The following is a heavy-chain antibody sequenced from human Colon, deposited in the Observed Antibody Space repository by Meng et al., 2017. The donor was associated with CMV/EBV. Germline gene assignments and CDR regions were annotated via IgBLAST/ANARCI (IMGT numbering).Heavy chain of an antibody. CDR3: VRSCDDASGKFRDY. J-gene: IGHJ4*02. CDR2: ISPYSGQT. Sequence: ASVTVSCQASGYIFTTFGISWVRQAPGQGPEWMGWISPYSGQTNTAPKFQGRVTLTTDTSTSTAYMDLRSLRADDTDVYYCVRSCDDASGKFRDYWGQGTLVTVSS. D-gene: IGHD3-3*01. CDR1: GYIFTTFG. V-gene: IGHV1-18*01.